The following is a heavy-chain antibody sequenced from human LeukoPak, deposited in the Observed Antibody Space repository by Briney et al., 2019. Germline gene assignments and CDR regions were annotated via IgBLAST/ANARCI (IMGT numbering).Heavy chain of an antibody. CDR2: IYTSGST. V-gene: IGHV4-4*07. Sequence: PSETPSLTCTVSGGSISSYYWSWIRQPAGKGLEWIGRIYTSGSTNYNPSLKSRVTMSVDTSKNQFSLKLSSVTAADTAVYYCARAGAVGGSSTSRVFDPWGQGTLVTVSS. CDR3: ARAGAVGGSSTSRVFDP. CDR1: GGSISSYY. D-gene: IGHD2-2*01. J-gene: IGHJ5*02.